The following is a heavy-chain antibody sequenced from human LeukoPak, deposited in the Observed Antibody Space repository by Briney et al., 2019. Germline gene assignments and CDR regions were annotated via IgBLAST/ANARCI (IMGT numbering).Heavy chain of an antibody. CDR2: ISGSGGST. CDR1: GFTFSSYA. CDR3: AKADYYDSSCYFYPFDY. J-gene: IGHJ4*02. V-gene: IGHV3-23*01. Sequence: AGGSLSLSCAASGFTFSSYAMRWVRQATGRGLEWGSAISGSGGSTYYADSVKGRFAISRDNSKNTLYLQMNSQRAEDTAVYYCAKADYYDSSCYFYPFDYWGQGTLVTVSS. D-gene: IGHD3-22*01.